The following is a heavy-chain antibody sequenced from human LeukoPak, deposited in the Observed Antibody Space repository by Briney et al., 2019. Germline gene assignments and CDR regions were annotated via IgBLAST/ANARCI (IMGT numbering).Heavy chain of an antibody. Sequence: ASVKVSCKASGYTFTGYYMHWVRQAPGQGLEWMGWINPNSGGTNYAQKFQGRVTMTRDTPISTAYMELSRLRSDDTAVYYCARGYGSGSSPKKFDPWGQGTLVTVSS. V-gene: IGHV1-2*02. CDR3: ARGYGSGSSPKKFDP. J-gene: IGHJ5*02. CDR1: GYTFTGYY. D-gene: IGHD3-10*01. CDR2: INPNSGGT.